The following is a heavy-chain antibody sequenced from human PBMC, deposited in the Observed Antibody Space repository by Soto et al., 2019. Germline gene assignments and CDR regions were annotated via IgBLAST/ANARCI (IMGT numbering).Heavy chain of an antibody. V-gene: IGHV1-18*04. Sequence: QVQLVQSGVEVQKPGASVKVSCKASGYTFSSYVINWLRQAPGQGLEWMGWISPYNGNTNYGQNLQGRVTMTTDTSKSIVDMELRSLRSADTAVYYCAREGGVWGSFRYFDYWGQGTLVTVSP. CDR2: ISPYNGNT. D-gene: IGHD3-16*02. CDR1: GYTFSSYV. J-gene: IGHJ4*02. CDR3: AREGGVWGSFRYFDY.